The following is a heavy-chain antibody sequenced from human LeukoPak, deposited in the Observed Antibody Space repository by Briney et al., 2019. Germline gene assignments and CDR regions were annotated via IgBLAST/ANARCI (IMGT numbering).Heavy chain of an antibody. CDR1: GFTFSSYG. CDR2: ISGSGGST. Sequence: GGTLRLSCAASGFTFSSYGMSWVRQAPGKGLEWVSAISGSGGSTYYADSVKGRFTISRDNSKNTLYLQMNSLRAEDTAVYYCAKGSYSSSWYSYFDYWGQGTLVTVSS. D-gene: IGHD6-13*01. J-gene: IGHJ4*02. CDR3: AKGSYSSSWYSYFDY. V-gene: IGHV3-23*01.